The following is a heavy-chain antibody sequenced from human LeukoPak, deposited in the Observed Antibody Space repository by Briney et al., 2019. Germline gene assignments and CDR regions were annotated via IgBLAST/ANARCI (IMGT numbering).Heavy chain of an antibody. CDR3: ARSNRGVIQLPDY. J-gene: IGHJ4*02. Sequence: NSGGSLRLSCAASGFTFSSYSMNWIRQAPGKGLEWVSYISSTSSYTNYADSVKGRFTISRDNAKNSLYLQMNSLRAEDTAVYYCARSNRGVIQLPDYWGQGTLVTVSS. V-gene: IGHV3-21*04. D-gene: IGHD5-18*01. CDR1: GFTFSSYS. CDR2: ISSTSSYT.